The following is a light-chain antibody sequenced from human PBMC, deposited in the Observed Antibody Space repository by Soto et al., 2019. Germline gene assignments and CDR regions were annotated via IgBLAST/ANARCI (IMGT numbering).Light chain of an antibody. CDR3: GADHGSGSNFVYV. V-gene: IGLV9-49*01. CDR2: VGTGGIVG. Sequence: QLVLTQPPSASASLGASVTLTCTLSSGYSNYKVDWYQQRPGKGPRFVMRVGTGGIVGSKGDGIPDRFSVLGSGLNRSLTIKNIQEEDESDYHCGADHGSGSNFVYVFGTGTKVTVL. J-gene: IGLJ1*01. CDR1: SGYSNYK.